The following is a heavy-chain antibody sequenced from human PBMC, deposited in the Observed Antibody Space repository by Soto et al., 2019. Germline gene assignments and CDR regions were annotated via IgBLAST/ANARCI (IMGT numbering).Heavy chain of an antibody. CDR1: GYTFTGYY. V-gene: IGHV1-2*04. D-gene: IGHD3-10*01. CDR3: ARGGVRGVYYYYMDV. CDR2: INPNSGGT. Sequence: ASLKVSCKSSGYTFTGYYIHWVRQAPGQGLEWMGWINPNSGGTNYAQKFQGWVTMTRDTSISTAYMELSRLRSDDTAVYFCARGGVRGVYYYYMDVWGKGTTVTV. J-gene: IGHJ6*03.